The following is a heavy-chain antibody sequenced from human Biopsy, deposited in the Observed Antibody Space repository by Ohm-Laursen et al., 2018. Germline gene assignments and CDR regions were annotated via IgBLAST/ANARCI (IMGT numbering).Heavy chain of an antibody. J-gene: IGHJ4*02. V-gene: IGHV1-18*01. CDR1: GYTFTNYG. D-gene: IGHD3-3*01. Sequence: SVKVSCKASGYTFTNYGISWVRQAPGQGLEWMGWISPYNGDTDYAQKLQGRVTMTTDTSMSTAYMDLRSLRSDDTAVYYCARDRWPHVTLLGLVVFDFWGQGTLVIVSS. CDR3: ARDRWPHVTLLGLVVFDF. CDR2: ISPYNGDT.